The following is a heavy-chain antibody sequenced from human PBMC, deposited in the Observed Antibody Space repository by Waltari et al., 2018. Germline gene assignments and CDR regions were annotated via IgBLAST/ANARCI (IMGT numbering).Heavy chain of an antibody. CDR1: GGSISSSSYY. J-gene: IGHJ3*02. CDR2: IYYSGST. V-gene: IGHV4-39*01. CDR3: ARHQATVTTPGAFDI. D-gene: IGHD4-17*01. Sequence: QLQLQESGPGLVKPSETLSLTCTVSGGSISSSSYYWGWIRQPPGKGLEWIGSIYYSGSTYYNPSLESRVTISVDTSKNQFSLKLSSVTAADTAVYYCARHQATVTTPGAFDIWGQGTMVTVSS.